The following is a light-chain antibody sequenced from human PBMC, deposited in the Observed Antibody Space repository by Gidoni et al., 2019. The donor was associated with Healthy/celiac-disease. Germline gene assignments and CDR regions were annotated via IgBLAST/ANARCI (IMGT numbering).Light chain of an antibody. J-gene: IGKJ1*01. CDR3: QQYYRAPL. Sequence: DSVMTQSPDSLAVSLGERATINCKSSQSVLYSSNNQNYLAWYQQKPGQPPKLLLYGASTRESGVPDRFRGRGSGTDFTLTIRSLQAEDVAVYYCQQYYRAPLFGQGTKVEI. V-gene: IGKV4-1*01. CDR1: QSVLYSSNNQNY. CDR2: GAS.